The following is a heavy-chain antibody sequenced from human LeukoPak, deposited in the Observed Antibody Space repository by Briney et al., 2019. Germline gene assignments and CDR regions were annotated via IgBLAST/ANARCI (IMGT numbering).Heavy chain of an antibody. V-gene: IGHV3-66*01. J-gene: IGHJ3*02. CDR3: ARDQEGDPGGAFDI. D-gene: IGHD3-16*01. Sequence: GGSLRLSCAASGFTVSSNYMSWVRQAPGKGLEWVSVIYSGGSTYYADSVKGRFTISRDNSKNTLYLQMNSVRAEDTAVYYCARDQEGDPGGAFDIWGQGTMVTVSS. CDR1: GFTVSSNY. CDR2: IYSGGST.